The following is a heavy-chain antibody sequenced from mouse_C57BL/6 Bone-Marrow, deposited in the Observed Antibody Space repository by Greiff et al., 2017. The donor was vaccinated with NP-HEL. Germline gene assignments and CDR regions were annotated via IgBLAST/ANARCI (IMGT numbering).Heavy chain of an antibody. J-gene: IGHJ2*01. CDR3: ARSDRSSYYFDY. Sequence: VQLQQSGPELVKPGASVKISCKASGYAFSSSWMNWVKQRPGKGLEWIGRIYPGDGDTNYNGKFKGKATLTADKSSSTAYMQLSSLTSEDSAVYFCARSDRSSYYFDYWGQGTTLTVSS. CDR2: IYPGDGDT. V-gene: IGHV1-82*01. CDR1: GYAFSSSW.